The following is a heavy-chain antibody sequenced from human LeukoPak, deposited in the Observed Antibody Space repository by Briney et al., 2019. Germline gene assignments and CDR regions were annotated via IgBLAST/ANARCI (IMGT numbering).Heavy chain of an antibody. CDR1: GGSMSSYY. D-gene: IGHD2-8*01. Sequence: PSETLSLTCTVSGGSMSSYYWSLFRQPPGKGPEWIGYIYYSGSTNYNPSLKSRVTISVDTSKNQFSLKLRSVTAADTAVYYCARGLHVFFDYWGQGTVVTVSS. CDR3: ARGLHVFFDY. CDR2: IYYSGST. V-gene: IGHV4-59*01. J-gene: IGHJ4*02.